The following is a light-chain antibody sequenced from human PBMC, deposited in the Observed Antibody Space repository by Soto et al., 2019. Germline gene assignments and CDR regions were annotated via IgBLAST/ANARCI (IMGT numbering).Light chain of an antibody. Sequence: EIVLTQSPATLSLSPGERATLSCRASQSVSTYLAWYQQKPGQAPRLLIYDASNRATGIPGRFSGSGSGTDFTLTISSLEPEDFAVYYCQQRSNWPPRTFGQGTKLEI. CDR3: QQRSNWPPRT. CDR1: QSVSTY. J-gene: IGKJ2*01. V-gene: IGKV3-11*01. CDR2: DAS.